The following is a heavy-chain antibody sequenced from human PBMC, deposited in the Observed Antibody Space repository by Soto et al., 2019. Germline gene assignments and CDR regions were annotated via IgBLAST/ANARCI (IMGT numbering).Heavy chain of an antibody. CDR2: IYTSGST. V-gene: IGHV4-4*07. CDR3: ARVNGDYGFGYHYYYGMDV. D-gene: IGHD4-17*01. CDR1: GGSISSYY. J-gene: IGHJ6*02. Sequence: SETLSLTCTVSGGSISSYYWSWIRQPAGKGLEWIGRIYTSGSTNYNPSLKSRVTMSVDTSKNQFSLKLSSVTAADTAVYYCARVNGDYGFGYHYYYGMDVWGQGTTVTVSS.